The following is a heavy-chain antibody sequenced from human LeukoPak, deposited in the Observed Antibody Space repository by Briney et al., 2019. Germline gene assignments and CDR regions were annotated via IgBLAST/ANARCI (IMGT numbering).Heavy chain of an antibody. CDR2: VSRSSRHM. V-gene: IGHV3-21*01. J-gene: IGHJ4*02. CDR3: ARDLDTVTTAFLVY. CDR1: GFTFSSYS. D-gene: IGHD4-11*01. Sequence: PGGSLRLSCAASGFTFSSYSMNWGRQAPGKGLELVSSVSRSSRHMYYADSVKGRFTISRDDAKNSLSLQMDSLRAEDSAVYYCARDLDTVTTAFLVYWGQGTLVTVSS.